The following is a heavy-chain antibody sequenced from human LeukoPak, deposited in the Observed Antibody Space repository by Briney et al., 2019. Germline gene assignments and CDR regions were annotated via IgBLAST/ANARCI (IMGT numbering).Heavy chain of an antibody. CDR2: ISHSGSP. Sequence: SETLSLTCGVSGGSISSGKWWSWVRQPPGKGLEWIGEISHSGSPNYNPSLKSRLTISVDLPRNQFSLDLRSVTAADTAMYYCARDAAAGYSLACWGQGTMVTVSS. V-gene: IGHV4/OR15-8*01. CDR3: ARDAAAGYSLAC. J-gene: IGHJ3*01. CDR1: GGSISSGKW. D-gene: IGHD6-13*01.